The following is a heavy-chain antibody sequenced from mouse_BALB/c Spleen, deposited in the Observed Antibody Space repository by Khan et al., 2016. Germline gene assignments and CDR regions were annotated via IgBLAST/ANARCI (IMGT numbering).Heavy chain of an antibody. J-gene: IGHJ4*01. CDR1: GFTFNTYA. D-gene: IGHD1-1*01. CDR2: IRSKSNNYAT. Sequence: EVQLVESGGGLVQPKGSLKLSCAASGFTFNTYAMNWVRQAPGKGLEWVARIRSKSNNYATYYADSVKDRFTISRDDSQSMLYLQMNNLKTEDTAIYYCVRHVVAKDYAMDYWGQGTSVTVSS. CDR3: VRHVVAKDYAMDY. V-gene: IGHV10-1*02.